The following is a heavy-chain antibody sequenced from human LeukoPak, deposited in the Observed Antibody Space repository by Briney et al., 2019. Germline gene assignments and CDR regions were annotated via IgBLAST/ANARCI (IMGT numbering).Heavy chain of an antibody. CDR2: ISSSGNTI. J-gene: IGHJ4*02. D-gene: IGHD3-16*01. CDR3: ARDNSYAFDY. V-gene: IGHV3-48*03. Sequence: PGGSLRLSCAASGFTFSSYEMNWVRQAPGKGLEWVSYISSSGNTIFYADSVKGRFTLSRDNAKNSLFLQMNSLRDEDTAVYYCARDNSYAFDYWGQGTLVTGSS. CDR1: GFTFSSYE.